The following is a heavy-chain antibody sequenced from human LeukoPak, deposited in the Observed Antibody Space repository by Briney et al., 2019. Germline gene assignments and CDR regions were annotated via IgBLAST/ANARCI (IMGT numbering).Heavy chain of an antibody. CDR2: INPNSGGT. CDR3: ARNIITMVRGVMGY. D-gene: IGHD3-10*01. Sequence: ASVKVSCKASRYTYTGYYMHWVRQAPGQGLEWMGWINPNSGGTNYAQKFQGRVTMTRDTSISTAYMELSRLRSDDTAVYYCARNIITMVRGVMGYWGQGTLVTVSS. V-gene: IGHV1-2*02. J-gene: IGHJ4*02. CDR1: RYTYTGYY.